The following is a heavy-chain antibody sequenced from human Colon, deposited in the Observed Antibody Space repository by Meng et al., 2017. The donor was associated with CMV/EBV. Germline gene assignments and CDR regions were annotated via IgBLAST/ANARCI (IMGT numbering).Heavy chain of an antibody. CDR2: IIHTGST. Sequence: GSLRLSCGVNGGSFSGYYWSWIRQAPGKGLEWIGEIIHTGSTNYNPSLKSRVTILLDTSKSQFSLKMTSVTDADTAVYYCARGSWDIFVETSPILDAIDVWGQGTRVTVSS. V-gene: IGHV4-34*01. D-gene: IGHD3-3*02. J-gene: IGHJ3*01. CDR3: ARGSWDIFVETSPILDAIDV. CDR1: GGSFSGYY.